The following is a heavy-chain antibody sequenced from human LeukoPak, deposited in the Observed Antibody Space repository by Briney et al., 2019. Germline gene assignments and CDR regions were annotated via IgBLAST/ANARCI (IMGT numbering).Heavy chain of an antibody. Sequence: VASVKVSCKASGYTFTGYYMHWVRQAPGQGLEWMGWINPNSGGTNYAQKFQGRVTMTRDTSISTAYMELSRLRSDDTAVYYCARDVICSGGSCYSPVDVWGQGTTVTVSS. CDR3: ARDVICSGGSCYSPVDV. CDR1: GYTFTGYY. V-gene: IGHV1-2*02. J-gene: IGHJ6*02. CDR2: INPNSGGT. D-gene: IGHD2-15*01.